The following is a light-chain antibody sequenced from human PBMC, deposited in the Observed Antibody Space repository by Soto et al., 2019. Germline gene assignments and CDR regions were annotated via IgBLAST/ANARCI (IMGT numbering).Light chain of an antibody. Sequence: IQLTQSPSSLSASVEDRVTITCRASQGLNTNLAWYQQKPGKAPKLLIYGASTLQKGVPLRFSGNGSGTDFTLTISSLQPEDFATYYCQQSNNYFTFGPGTKVDIK. J-gene: IGKJ3*01. CDR2: GAS. CDR1: QGLNTN. V-gene: IGKV1-9*01. CDR3: QQSNNYFT.